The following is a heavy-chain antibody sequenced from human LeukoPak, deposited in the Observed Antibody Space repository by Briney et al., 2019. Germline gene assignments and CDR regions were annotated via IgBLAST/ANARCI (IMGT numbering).Heavy chain of an antibody. CDR1: GFTFRSYE. V-gene: IGHV3-48*03. CDR2: ISRSGTTI. Sequence: GGSLRLSCVASGFTFRSYEMNWVRQAPGKGLEWVSYISRSGTTIYYADSVKGRFTISRDNAKNSLFLQMDSLRPDDTAVYYCASGYSYDSLRFWGQGTLVTVSS. CDR3: ASGYSYDSLRF. D-gene: IGHD3-22*01. J-gene: IGHJ4*02.